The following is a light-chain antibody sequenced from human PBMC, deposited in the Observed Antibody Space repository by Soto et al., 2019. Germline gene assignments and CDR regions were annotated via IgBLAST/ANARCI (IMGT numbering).Light chain of an antibody. CDR3: QAWDSITEAG. V-gene: IGLV3-1*01. CDR2: QDS. J-gene: IGLJ2*01. Sequence: SYELTQPPSVSVSPGQTASITCSGDKLGDKYACWYQQKPGQSPVLVIYQDSKRHSGIPERFSGSNSGNTATLTIRGTQAMDEADYYCQAWDSITEAGFGGGTQLPVL. CDR1: KLGDKY.